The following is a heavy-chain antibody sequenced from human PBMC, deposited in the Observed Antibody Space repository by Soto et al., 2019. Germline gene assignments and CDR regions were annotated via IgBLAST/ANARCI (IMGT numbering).Heavy chain of an antibody. V-gene: IGHV4-59*08. Sequence: SETLSLTCTVSGGSISSYYWSWIRQPPGKGLEWIGYIYYSGSTNYNPSLKSRVTISVDTSKNQFSLKLSSVTAADTAVYYCARHRRMPAAGTWFEPWGQGTLVTVSS. CDR3: ARHRRMPAAGTWFEP. D-gene: IGHD6-13*01. J-gene: IGHJ5*02. CDR1: GGSISSYY. CDR2: IYYSGST.